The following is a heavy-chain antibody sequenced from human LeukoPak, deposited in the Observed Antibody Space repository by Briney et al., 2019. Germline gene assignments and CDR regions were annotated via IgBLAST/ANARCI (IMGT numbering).Heavy chain of an antibody. V-gene: IGHV4-30-2*01. CDR1: GASISSGGYS. D-gene: IGHD2/OR15-2a*01. Sequence: SETLSLTCAVSGASISSGGYSWSWIRQPPGKGLEWIGYSYHSGSTYYNPSLKSRVTISVYRAKNQFSLKLNSVTAADTAVYYCARREYYFDYGGEGTLVTVSS. CDR3: ARREYYFDY. CDR2: SYHSGST. J-gene: IGHJ4*02.